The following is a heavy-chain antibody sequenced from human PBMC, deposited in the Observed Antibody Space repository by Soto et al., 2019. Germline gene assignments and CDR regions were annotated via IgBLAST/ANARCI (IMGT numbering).Heavy chain of an antibody. V-gene: IGHV4-34*01. D-gene: IGHD3-9*01. CDR2: INDRGSI. CDR3: ARESHDILTGPPWVWYFDL. Sequence: QVQLQQWGAGPLRPLGTLSLTCGVSGGSFSGHYWAWIRQSPGKGLEWIGEINDRGSINYNPSLKSRVSISVDTSKNHYSLNLRSVTAADTAVYYCARESHDILTGPPWVWYFDLWGRGTLVTVSS. J-gene: IGHJ2*01. CDR1: GGSFSGHY.